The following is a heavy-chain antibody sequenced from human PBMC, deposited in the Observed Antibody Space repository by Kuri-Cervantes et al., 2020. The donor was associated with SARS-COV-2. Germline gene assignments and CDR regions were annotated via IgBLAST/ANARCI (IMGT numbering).Heavy chain of an antibody. CDR1: GYTFTGYD. CDR3: ARDKPYSTSWYLDY. CDR2: INPYSGNT. V-gene: IGHV1-2*06. J-gene: IGHJ4*02. D-gene: IGHD6-13*01. Sequence: ASVKVSCKASGYTFTGYDMHWVRQAPGQGLEWMGRINPYSGNTNYAQKFQGRVTMTRDTSISTAYMELSRLRSDDTAVYYCARDKPYSTSWYLDYWGQGTLVTVSS.